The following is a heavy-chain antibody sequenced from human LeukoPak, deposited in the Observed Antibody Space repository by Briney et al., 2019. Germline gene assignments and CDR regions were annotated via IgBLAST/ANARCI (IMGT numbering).Heavy chain of an antibody. CDR2: INPSDGST. V-gene: IGHV1-46*01. CDR1: GGTFSSYA. J-gene: IGHJ5*02. Sequence: ASVKVSCKASGGTFSSYAISWVRQAPGQGLEWMGIINPSDGSTTYAQKFQGRVTLTEDTSTDTAYMELSSLRSEDTAMYYCTILINAYYYDSGGPHNWFDPWGQGTLVTVSS. CDR3: TILINAYYYDSGGPHNWFDP. D-gene: IGHD3-22*01.